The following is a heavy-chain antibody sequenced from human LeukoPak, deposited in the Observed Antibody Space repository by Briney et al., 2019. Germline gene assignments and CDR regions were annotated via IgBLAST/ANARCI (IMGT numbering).Heavy chain of an antibody. CDR3: SKDPNGDYVGAFDM. D-gene: IGHD4-17*01. V-gene: IGHV3-23*01. CDR2: ITGSGRGT. J-gene: IGHJ3*02. CDR1: GFTFSSYW. Sequence: GGSLRLSCAASGFTFSSYWMSWVRQAPGKGLEWVSSITGSGRGTYYADSVKGRFSVSRDNSQNTVFQHMNSLRADDTALYYCSKDPNGDYVGAFDMWGPGTMVTVSS.